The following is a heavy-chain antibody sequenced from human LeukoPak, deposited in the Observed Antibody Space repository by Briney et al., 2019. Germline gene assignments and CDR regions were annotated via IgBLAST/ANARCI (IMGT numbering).Heavy chain of an antibody. CDR2: INSHNGNT. D-gene: IGHD1-26*01. J-gene: IGHJ4*02. CDR1: GYSFVFFG. Sequence: ASVKVSCKASGYSFVFFGVSWVRQAPGQGLEWMGWINSHNGNTNYAERLQGIVTMTTDTSTSTSYMELRSLRSDDTAVYYCARAVSGSLYGDFDFWGQGTLVTVSS. CDR3: ARAVSGSLYGDFDF. V-gene: IGHV1-18*01.